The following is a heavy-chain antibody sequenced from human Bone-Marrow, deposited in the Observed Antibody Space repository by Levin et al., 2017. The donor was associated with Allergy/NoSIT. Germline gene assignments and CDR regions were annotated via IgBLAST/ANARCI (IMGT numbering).Heavy chain of an antibody. V-gene: IGHV3-13*04. CDR2: IGTAADS. D-gene: IGHD2-2*01. CDR3: ARVALPRYCTSTSCADSGYYFDY. Sequence: GGSLRLSCAASGFTFSSYDMHWVRQATGRGLEWVSAIGTAADSYYSGSVKGRFTVSRDNAKNSFYLQMNSLRAGDTAVYYCARVALPRYCTSTSCADSGYYFDYWGQGTLVTVSS. CDR1: GFTFSSYD. J-gene: IGHJ4*02.